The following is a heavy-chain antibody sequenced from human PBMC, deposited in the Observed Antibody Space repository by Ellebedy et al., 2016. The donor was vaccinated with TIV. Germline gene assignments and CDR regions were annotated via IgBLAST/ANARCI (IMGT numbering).Heavy chain of an antibody. D-gene: IGHD3-3*01. CDR1: GFTFSSYG. CDR3: ARAGDFWSGYAGDYFDY. Sequence: GESLKISCAASGFTFSSYGMHWVRQAPGKGLEWVAVIWYDGSNKYYADSVKGRFTISRDNSKNTLYLQMNSLRAEDTAVYYCARAGDFWSGYAGDYFDYWGQGTLVTVSS. V-gene: IGHV3-33*08. CDR2: IWYDGSNK. J-gene: IGHJ4*02.